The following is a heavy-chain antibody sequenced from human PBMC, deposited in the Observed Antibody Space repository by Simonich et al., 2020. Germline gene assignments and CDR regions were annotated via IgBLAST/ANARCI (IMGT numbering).Heavy chain of an antibody. J-gene: IGHJ3*02. CDR3: ARGPRWTGDDAFDI. CDR2: INPNGVGT. Sequence: QVQLVQSGAEVKKPGASVKVSCKASGYTFTGYYMHWVRQAPGQGLEGVGGINPNGVGTNEEQKFQGRVTMTRDTSISTAYMELSRLRSDDTAVYYCARGPRWTGDDAFDIWGQGTMVTVSS. D-gene: IGHD7-27*01. CDR1: GYTFTGYY. V-gene: IGHV1-2*02.